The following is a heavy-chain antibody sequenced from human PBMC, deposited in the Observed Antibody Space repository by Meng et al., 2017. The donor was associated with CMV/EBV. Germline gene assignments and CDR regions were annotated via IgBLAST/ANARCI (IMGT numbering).Heavy chain of an antibody. CDR3: ARTYYYDSSGFGY. CDR1: GLSFRSYA. J-gene: IGHJ4*02. V-gene: IGHV3-23*01. Sequence: CAASGLSFRSYAVSWVRQAPGKGLEWVSAISGSGGSTYYADSVKGRFTISRDNSKNTLYLQMNGLSAEDTAVYYCARTYYYDSSGFGYWGQGTLVTVSS. D-gene: IGHD3-22*01. CDR2: ISGSGGST.